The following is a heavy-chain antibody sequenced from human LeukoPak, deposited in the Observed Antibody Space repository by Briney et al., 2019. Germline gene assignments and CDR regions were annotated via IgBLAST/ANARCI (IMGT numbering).Heavy chain of an antibody. CDR1: GDSVSSNSVA. V-gene: IGHV6-1*01. CDR2: TYYRSKWFN. J-gene: IGHJ3*02. Sequence: SQTLSLTCAISGDSVSSNSVAWNWIRQSPSRGLEWLGRTYYRSKWFNAYAVSVKGRIIINLDTSRNQFSLQLNSVTPEDTAVYYCARGVNNALDIWGQGTTVTVSS. CDR3: ARGVNNALDI. D-gene: IGHD5/OR15-5a*01.